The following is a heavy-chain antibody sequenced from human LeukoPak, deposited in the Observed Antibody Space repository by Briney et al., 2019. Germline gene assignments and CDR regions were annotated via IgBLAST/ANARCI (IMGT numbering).Heavy chain of an antibody. CDR2: IYSGGST. CDR1: GFTVSSNY. V-gene: IGHV3-66*01. CDR3: ARVPRGSSWSLAWYFDY. J-gene: IGHJ4*02. Sequence: PGGSLRLSCAASGFTVSSNYMSWVRQAPGKGLEWVSVIYSGGSTYYADSVKGRFTISRDNSKNTLYLQMNSLRAEDTAVYYCARVPRGSSWSLAWYFDYWGQGTLVTVSS. D-gene: IGHD6-13*01.